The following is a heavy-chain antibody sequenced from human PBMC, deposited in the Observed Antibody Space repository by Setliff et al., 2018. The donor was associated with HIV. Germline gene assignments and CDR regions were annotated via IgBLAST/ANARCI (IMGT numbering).Heavy chain of an antibody. J-gene: IGHJ6*04. CDR2: INHSGIT. Sequence: LSETLSLPCNVSGGSFSGSYWSWIRQPPGKGLEWIGEINHSGITSYNPSLKSRVLVSVDMSKNQFSLRLTSVTAADTAVYYCAREPNWGTVATYAYFYSVDVWGKGTTVTVSS. V-gene: IGHV4-34*01. D-gene: IGHD4-17*01. CDR3: AREPNWGTVATYAYFYSVDV. CDR1: GGSFSGSY.